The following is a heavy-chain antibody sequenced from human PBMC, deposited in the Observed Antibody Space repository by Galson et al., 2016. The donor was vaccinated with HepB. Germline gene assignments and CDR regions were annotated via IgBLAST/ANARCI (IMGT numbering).Heavy chain of an antibody. CDR2: IEQDGTDR. CDR3: VRDRCSGGTCKAFDY. Sequence: SLRLSCAASGFSFSSYWMSWVRQAPGEGLEWVANIEQDGTDRYYVGSVKGRFTISRDNAKNSLYLQMNSLRAEDTAVYYCVRDRCSGGTCKAFDYWGQGTLVTVSS. V-gene: IGHV3-7*03. J-gene: IGHJ4*02. CDR1: GFSFSSYW. D-gene: IGHD2-15*01.